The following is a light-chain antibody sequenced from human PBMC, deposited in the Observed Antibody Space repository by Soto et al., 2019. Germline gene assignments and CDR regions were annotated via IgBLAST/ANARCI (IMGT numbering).Light chain of an antibody. CDR3: SSYAGSVNVI. Sequence: QSALTQPRSVSGSPGQSVTISCTGTSRDVGGYDYVSWYQQHPGKAPKLMISEVSTRPSGVPDRFSGSKSGNTASLTVSGLQAEDEADYYCSSYAGSVNVIFGGGTKVTVL. CDR1: SRDVGGYDY. CDR2: EVS. J-gene: IGLJ2*01. V-gene: IGLV2-8*01.